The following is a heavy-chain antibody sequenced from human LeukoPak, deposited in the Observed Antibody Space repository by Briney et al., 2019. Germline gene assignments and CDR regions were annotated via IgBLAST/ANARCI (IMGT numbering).Heavy chain of an antibody. D-gene: IGHD1-1*01. CDR1: DDSITMYY. V-gene: IGHV4-59*01. J-gene: IGHJ6*03. Sequence: ETLSLTCSVSDDSITMYYWTWIRQPPGKGLEWIGYVDDTGSTNFTPSLNGRVSISRDTTKNPFSLRLRSVTAADTAVYFCARGRVSSSTWYSTYYYYFYMDVWGKGTTVTVSS. CDR2: VDDTGST. CDR3: ARGRVSSSTWYSTYYYYFYMDV.